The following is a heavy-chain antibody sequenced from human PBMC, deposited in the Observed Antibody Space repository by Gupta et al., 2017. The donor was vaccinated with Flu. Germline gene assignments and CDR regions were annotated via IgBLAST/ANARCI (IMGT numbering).Heavy chain of an antibody. CDR2: IIPLSGTA. CDR1: GGTFTKYA. V-gene: IGHV1-69*01. Sequence: QVQLVQSGAEVKKPGYSVQVSCRESGGTFTKYAINWVRQAPGQGLQWIGGIIPLSGTAIYSQRFQGRVTITADEFTSSAYMELSSLGFEDTAIYYCARKRGGDCSDGVGYCYSFDFWGQGTLVTVSS. J-gene: IGHJ4*02. CDR3: ARKRGGDCSDGVGYCYSFDF. D-gene: IGHD2-21*02.